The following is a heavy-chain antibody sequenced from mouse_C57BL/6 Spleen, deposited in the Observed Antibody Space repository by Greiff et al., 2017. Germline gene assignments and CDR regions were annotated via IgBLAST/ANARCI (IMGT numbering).Heavy chain of an antibody. Sequence: QVQLQQPGAELVKPGASVKMSCKASGYTFTSYWITWVKQKPGQGLEWIGDIYPGSGSTNYNEKFKSKATLTVDTSSSTAYMQLSSLTSEDSAVYYCARSSDGYDNYAMDYWGQGTSVTVSS. CDR1: GYTFTSYW. CDR2: IYPGSGST. V-gene: IGHV1-55*01. CDR3: ARSSDGYDNYAMDY. D-gene: IGHD2-2*01. J-gene: IGHJ4*01.